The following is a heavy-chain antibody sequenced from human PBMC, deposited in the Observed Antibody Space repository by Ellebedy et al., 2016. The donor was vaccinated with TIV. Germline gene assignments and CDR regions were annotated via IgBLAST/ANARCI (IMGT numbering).Heavy chain of an antibody. D-gene: IGHD3-3*01. V-gene: IGHV3-72*01. CDR1: GFRFSDHY. CDR2: IRGKGYGGTT. CDR3: AREGFGAWFDT. J-gene: IGHJ5*02. Sequence: PGGSLRLSCAASGFRFSDHYIDWVRQAPGKGREWVGFIRGKGYGGTTEYAASVKDRFSISRDDSENVVYLEMKSLTTEDTAVYFCAREGFGAWFDTWGQGTLVTVSS.